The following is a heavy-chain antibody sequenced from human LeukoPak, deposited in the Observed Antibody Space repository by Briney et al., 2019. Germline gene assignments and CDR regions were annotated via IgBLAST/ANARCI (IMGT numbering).Heavy chain of an antibody. Sequence: ASVKVSCKPSGYTFTSYVISWVRQAPGQGLEWMGWISAYNGNTNYAQNPQGTVTMTTDTSTSTAYMELRSLRSDDTAVYYCARVGLPQSFDYWGQGTLVTVSS. V-gene: IGHV1-18*01. CDR1: GYTFTSYV. J-gene: IGHJ4*02. CDR3: ARVGLPQSFDY. CDR2: ISAYNGNT.